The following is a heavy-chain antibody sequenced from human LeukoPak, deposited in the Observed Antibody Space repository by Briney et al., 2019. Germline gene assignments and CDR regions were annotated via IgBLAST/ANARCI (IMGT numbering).Heavy chain of an antibody. CDR1: GYTFTSYG. D-gene: IGHD1-26*01. Sequence: ASVKVSCKASGYTFTSYGISWVRQAPGQGLEWMGWISAYNGNTNYAQKLQGRVTMTTDTSTSTPYMELRSLRSDDTAVYYCAREGPYSGSYFSPWGQGTLVTVSS. CDR2: ISAYNGNT. CDR3: AREGPYSGSYFSP. J-gene: IGHJ5*02. V-gene: IGHV1-18*01.